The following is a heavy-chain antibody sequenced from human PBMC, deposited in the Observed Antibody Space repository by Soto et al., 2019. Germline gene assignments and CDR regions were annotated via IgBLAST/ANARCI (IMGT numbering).Heavy chain of an antibody. CDR1: GDSIGSGNKY. CDR2: IFSSGTT. Sequence: QVQLRESGPGLVMPSQTLSLTCTVSGDSIGSGNKYWSWIRQAPGKGLEWIGYIFSSGTTYYNPSLKSRPTQSPDPLQNQVSPKLNPVKAADTGVYFRARVPSPVDFYFPIGVRGPGTQVHVSS. D-gene: IGHD2-21*01. J-gene: IGHJ6*01. CDR3: ARVPSPVDFYFPIGV. V-gene: IGHV4-30-4*01.